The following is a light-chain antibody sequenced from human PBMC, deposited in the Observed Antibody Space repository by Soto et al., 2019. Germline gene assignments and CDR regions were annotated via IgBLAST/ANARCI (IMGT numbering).Light chain of an antibody. CDR3: QKYNSYSEA. J-gene: IGKJ1*01. CDR2: EAS. Sequence: IHLTHSPSTLSPSAGDTTTIPLRASQTISRWFAWYQKKTGKAATLLIYEASTLQSGVPSRFSGSGSGTEFTITISSLQPDDFQPDYCQKYNSYSEACGQANTV. CDR1: QTISRW. V-gene: IGKV1-5*03.